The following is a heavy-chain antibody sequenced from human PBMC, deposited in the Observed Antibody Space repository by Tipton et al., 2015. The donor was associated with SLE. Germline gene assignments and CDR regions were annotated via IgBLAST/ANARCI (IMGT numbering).Heavy chain of an antibody. J-gene: IGHJ4*02. CDR1: GGSFSAYY. Sequence: LSLTCAVYGGSFSAYYWSWIRQHPGKGLEWIGYIYYSGSTYYNPSLKSRVTISVDTSKNQFSLKLSSVTAADTAVYYCARAAHNNWGSLYYFDYWGQGTLVTVSS. CDR3: ARAAHNNWGSLYYFDY. D-gene: IGHD7-27*01. V-gene: IGHV4-31*11. CDR2: IYYSGST.